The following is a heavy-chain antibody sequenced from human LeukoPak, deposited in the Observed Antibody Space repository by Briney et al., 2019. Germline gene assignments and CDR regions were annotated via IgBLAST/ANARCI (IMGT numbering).Heavy chain of an antibody. D-gene: IGHD1-1*01. J-gene: IGHJ4*02. CDR1: GFTFSTYA. V-gene: IGHV3-30*01. Sequence: PGGSLRLSCAASGFTFSTYAMHWVRQAPDKGLEWVAVISYNGRNKYYADSVKGRFTISRDNSKNTLYLQMNSLRAEDTAVYYCAKDYPYGAQLLYWGQGTLVTVSS. CDR3: AKDYPYGAQLLY. CDR2: ISYNGRNK.